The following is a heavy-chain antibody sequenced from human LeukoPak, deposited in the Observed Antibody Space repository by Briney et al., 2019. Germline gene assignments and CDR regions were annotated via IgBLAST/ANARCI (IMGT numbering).Heavy chain of an antibody. CDR2: VSYDGSNK. CDR1: GFTFSNYA. CDR3: ATIGDRRSGELYRIDY. D-gene: IGHD1-26*01. J-gene: IGHJ4*02. V-gene: IGHV3-30-3*01. Sequence: GRSLRLSCAASGFTFSNYAMHWVRQAPGKGLEWGAVVSYDGSNKYYADSAKGRFTISRDNSKNTLYLQMNSLRAEDAAVYYCATIGDRRSGELYRIDYWGQGTLVTVSS.